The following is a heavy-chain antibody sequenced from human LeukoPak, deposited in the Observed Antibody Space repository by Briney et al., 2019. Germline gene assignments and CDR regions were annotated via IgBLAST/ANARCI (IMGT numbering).Heavy chain of an antibody. V-gene: IGHV3-21*01. CDR2: ISSSSSYI. J-gene: IGHJ4*02. Sequence: GGSLRLSCAASGFTFSSYSMNWVRQAPGRGLEWVSSISSSSSYIYYADSVRGRFTISRDNAKNSLYLQMNSLRAEDTAVYYCARDKGAAAGYWGQGTLVTVSS. CDR1: GFTFSSYS. D-gene: IGHD6-13*01. CDR3: ARDKGAAAGY.